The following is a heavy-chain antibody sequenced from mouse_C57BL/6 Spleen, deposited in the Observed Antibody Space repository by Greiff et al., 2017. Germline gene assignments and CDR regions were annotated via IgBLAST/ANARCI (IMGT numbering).Heavy chain of an antibody. D-gene: IGHD1-1*01. CDR1: GYAFSSSW. CDR2: IYPGDGDT. CDR3: ARPYGNSHYFDC. V-gene: IGHV1-82*01. Sequence: VKLMESGPELVKPGASVKISCKASGYAFSSSWMNWVKQRPGKGLEWIGRIYPGDGDTNYNGKFKGKATLTADKSSSTAYMQLSSLTSEDSAVYCCARPYGNSHYFDCWGQGTTLTVSS. J-gene: IGHJ2*01.